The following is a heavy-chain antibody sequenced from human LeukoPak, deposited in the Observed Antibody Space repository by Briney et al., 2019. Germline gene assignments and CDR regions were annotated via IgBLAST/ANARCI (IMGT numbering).Heavy chain of an antibody. CDR3: ARVPGSSGYFPAFDI. J-gene: IGHJ3*02. Sequence: ASVKVSCKASGYTFTFYGITWVRQAPGQGLEWMGWISVDNGNTKYAEKLQDRVTMTTDTSTSTAYMELRSLRSDDTAVYYCARVPGSSGYFPAFDIWGQGTMVTVSS. V-gene: IGHV1-18*01. D-gene: IGHD3-22*01. CDR2: ISVDNGNT. CDR1: GYTFTFYG.